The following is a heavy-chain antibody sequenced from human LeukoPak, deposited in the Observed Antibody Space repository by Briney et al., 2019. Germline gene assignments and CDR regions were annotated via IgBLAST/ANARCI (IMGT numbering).Heavy chain of an antibody. Sequence: GGSLRLSCAASGFTFSSYWMHWVRQAPGKGLVWVSRINSDGSSTSYADSVKGRFTISRDNAKNTLYLQMNSLRAEDTAVYYCAKNQRGQGEYYYYMDVWGKGTTVTVSS. CDR2: INSDGSST. J-gene: IGHJ6*03. CDR3: AKNQRGQGEYYYYMDV. D-gene: IGHD5-24*01. CDR1: GFTFSSYW. V-gene: IGHV3-74*01.